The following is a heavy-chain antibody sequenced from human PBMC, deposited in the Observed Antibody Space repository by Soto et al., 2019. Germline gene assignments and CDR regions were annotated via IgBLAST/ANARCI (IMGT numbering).Heavy chain of an antibody. D-gene: IGHD6-13*01. CDR3: ARVLFAVGAAGTLHFYYYYGMDV. CDR2: IKQDGSEK. Sequence: PGGSLRLSCAASGFTYSSYWMSWVGQAAGKGLESVANIKQDGSEKYYVDSVTGRFTISRDNAKNSLYLQMNSLRVEDTAVYYCARVLFAVGAAGTLHFYYYYGMDVWGQGTTVTVSS. V-gene: IGHV3-7*04. J-gene: IGHJ6*02. CDR1: GFTYSSYW.